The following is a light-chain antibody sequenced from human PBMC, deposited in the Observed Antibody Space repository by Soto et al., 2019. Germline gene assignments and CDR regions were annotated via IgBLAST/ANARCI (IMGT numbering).Light chain of an antibody. V-gene: IGKV3-20*01. CDR2: GAS. J-gene: IGKJ1*01. CDR1: QSISSSY. Sequence: EIVLTQSPGTLSLSPGERATLSCRASQSISSSYLAWYQQKPGQAPRLLVYGASSRATGIADRFSGSGSGTDFTLTISILEPEDFAVYYCQQYGSSRTFGQGTKVEIK. CDR3: QQYGSSRT.